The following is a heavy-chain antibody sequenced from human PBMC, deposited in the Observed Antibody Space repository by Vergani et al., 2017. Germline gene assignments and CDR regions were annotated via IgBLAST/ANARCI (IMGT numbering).Heavy chain of an antibody. D-gene: IGHD1-26*01. CDR2: IIPILGIA. Sequence: QVQLVQSGAEVKKPGSSVKVSCKASGGTFSSYAISWVRQAPGPGLEWMGRIIPILGIANYAQKFQGRVTITADKSTSTAYMELSSLGSEDTAVYYCAIPSEGSYRLGPFDYWGQGTLVTVSS. V-gene: IGHV1-69*04. CDR3: AIPSEGSYRLGPFDY. J-gene: IGHJ4*02. CDR1: GGTFSSYA.